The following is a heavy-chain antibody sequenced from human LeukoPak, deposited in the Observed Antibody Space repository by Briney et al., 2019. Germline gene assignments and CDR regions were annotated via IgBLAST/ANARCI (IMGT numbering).Heavy chain of an antibody. J-gene: IGHJ4*02. D-gene: IGHD1-14*01. CDR3: AGAGY. CDR1: GFTFSSYG. V-gene: IGHV3-7*01. CDR2: ISPDGRDK. Sequence: GKSLRLSCAASGFTFSSYGMHWVRQAPGKGLEWVANISPDGRDKYYGDSVKGRFTISRDNAKNSLYLQMNSLRADDTAVFYCAGAGYWGQGALVTVSS.